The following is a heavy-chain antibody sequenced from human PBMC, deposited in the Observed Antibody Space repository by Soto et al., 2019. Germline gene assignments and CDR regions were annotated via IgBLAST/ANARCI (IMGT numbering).Heavy chain of an antibody. D-gene: IGHD5-12*01. J-gene: IGHJ4*02. CDR3: ARAGGYDSTVY. CDR1: SISHIDW. Sequence: QVQVRESGPGLLRPSETLSLTCAVDSISHIDWWSWVRQPPGKGLQWIGEVDHTGRTNYNPSLKSRITISGDMSRSQLSLKMPSVPAADTAFYSCARAGGYDSTVYWGQGTLVTVSS. CDR2: VDHTGRT. V-gene: IGHV4-4*02.